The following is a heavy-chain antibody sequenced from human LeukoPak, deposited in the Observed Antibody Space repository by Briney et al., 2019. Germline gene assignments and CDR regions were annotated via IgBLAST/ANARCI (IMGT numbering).Heavy chain of an antibody. D-gene: IGHD2-2*01. V-gene: IGHV1-2*02. CDR1: GYTFTGYY. CDR3: ARDRDAPVVPAANWFDP. Sequence: ASVKVFCKASGYTFTGYYMHWVRQAPGQGLEWMGWINPNSGGTNYAQKFQGRVTMTRDTSISTAYMELSRLRSDDTAVYYCARDRDAPVVPAANWFDPWGQGTLVTVSS. J-gene: IGHJ5*02. CDR2: INPNSGGT.